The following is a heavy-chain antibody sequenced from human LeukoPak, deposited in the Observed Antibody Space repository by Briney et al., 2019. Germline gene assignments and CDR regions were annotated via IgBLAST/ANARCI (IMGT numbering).Heavy chain of an antibody. CDR1: GGTFSSYA. D-gene: IGHD3-10*01. CDR2: IIPILGIA. V-gene: IGHV1-69*04. J-gene: IGHJ5*02. CDR3: ARDKDTMVRGVIITPNWFDP. Sequence: ASVNVSCKASGGTFSSYAISWVRQAPGQGLEWMGRIIPILGIANYAQKFQGRVTITADKSTSTAYMELSSLRSEDTAVYYCARDKDTMVRGVIITPNWFDPWGQGTLVTVSS.